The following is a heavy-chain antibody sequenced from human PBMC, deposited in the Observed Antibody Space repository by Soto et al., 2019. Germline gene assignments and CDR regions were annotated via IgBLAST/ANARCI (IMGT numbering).Heavy chain of an antibody. CDR1: GFTFSSYG. D-gene: IGHD2-2*01. J-gene: IGHJ5*02. CDR3: AKDGVVVPAGETYWFDP. V-gene: IGHV3-30*18. Sequence: QVQLVESGGGVVQPGRSLRLSCAASGFTFSSYGMHWVRQAPGKGLEWVAVISYDGSNKYYTDSVKGRFTISRDNSKNTLYLQMNSLRAEDTAVYYCAKDGVVVPAGETYWFDPWGQGTLVTVSS. CDR2: ISYDGSNK.